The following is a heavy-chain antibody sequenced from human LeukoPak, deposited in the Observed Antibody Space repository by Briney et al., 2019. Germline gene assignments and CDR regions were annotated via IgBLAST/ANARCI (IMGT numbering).Heavy chain of an antibody. D-gene: IGHD1-26*01. CDR2: IYYSGST. Sequence: PSETLSLTCTVSGGSISSSSYYWGWIRQPPGKGLEWIGSIYYSGSTYYNPSLKSRVTISVDTSKNQFSLKLGSVTAADAAVYYCARRIVGYFDYWGQGTLVTVFS. V-gene: IGHV4-39*01. CDR3: ARRIVGYFDY. CDR1: GGSISSSSYY. J-gene: IGHJ4*02.